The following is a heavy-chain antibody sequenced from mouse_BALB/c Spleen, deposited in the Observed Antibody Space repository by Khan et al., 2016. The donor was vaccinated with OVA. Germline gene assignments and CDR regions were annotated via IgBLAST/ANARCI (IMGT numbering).Heavy chain of an antibody. V-gene: IGHV1-77*01. CDR2: IYPGRGTT. D-gene: IGHD4-1*01. CDR1: GYTFSDYY. J-gene: IGHJ3*02. Sequence: QVQLQQSGAELARPGASVKLSCKASGYTFSDYYINWVKQRTGQGLEWLGEIYPGRGTTYYNEKFKGQATLTADKSSSTAYMQFSSLTSGDSAVYWCGRSGTGSFLEWGQGTLVTGSA. CDR3: GRSGTGSFLE.